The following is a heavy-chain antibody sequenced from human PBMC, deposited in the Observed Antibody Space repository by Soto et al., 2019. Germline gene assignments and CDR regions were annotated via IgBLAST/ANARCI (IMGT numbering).Heavy chain of an antibody. CDR2: ISYDGSNK. J-gene: IGHJ6*02. D-gene: IGHD2-21*02. V-gene: IGHV3-30*18. Sequence: QVQLVESGGGVVQPGRSLRLSCAASGFTFSSYGMHWVRQAPGKGLEWVAVISYDGSNKYYADSVKGRFTISRDNSKNTLYLQMNSLRAEDTAVYYCAKDSAGGGDCYTHGYYYGMDVWGQGTTVTVSS. CDR1: GFTFSSYG. CDR3: AKDSAGGGDCYTHGYYYGMDV.